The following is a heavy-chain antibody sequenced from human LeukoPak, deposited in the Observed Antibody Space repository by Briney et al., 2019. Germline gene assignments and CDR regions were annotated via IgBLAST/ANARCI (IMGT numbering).Heavy chain of an antibody. CDR2: ISGTGGTT. D-gene: IGHD5-24*01. CDR1: GFTFSSYV. J-gene: IGHJ4*02. V-gene: IGHV3-23*01. CDR3: AKSGYNRFDY. Sequence: GGSLRLSCAASGFTFSSYVMNWVRQAPGKGLEWVSSISGTGGTTYYADSVKGRFTISRDNSKSTLYLQINSLRAEDTAVYYCAKSGYNRFDYWGQGTLVTVSS.